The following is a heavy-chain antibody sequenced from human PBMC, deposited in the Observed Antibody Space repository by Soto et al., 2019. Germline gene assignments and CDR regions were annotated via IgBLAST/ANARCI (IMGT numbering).Heavy chain of an antibody. CDR2: INAGNGNT. D-gene: IGHD3-22*01. CDR1: GYTLTSYA. CDR3: ARSRGYYDSSGYHPDAFDI. J-gene: IGHJ3*02. Sequence: ASVKVSCKASGYTLTSYAMHWVRQAPGQRLEWMGWINAGNGNTKYSQKFQGRVTITRDTSASTAYMELSSLRSEDTAVYYCARSRGYYDSSGYHPDAFDIWGQRTMVTVSS. V-gene: IGHV1-3*01.